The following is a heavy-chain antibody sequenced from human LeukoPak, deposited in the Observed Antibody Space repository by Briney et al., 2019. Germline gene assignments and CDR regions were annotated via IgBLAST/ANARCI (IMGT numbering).Heavy chain of an antibody. CDR1: GFTFSSYE. V-gene: IGHV3-48*03. J-gene: IGHJ5*02. D-gene: IGHD2-15*01. Sequence: PGGSLRLSCAASGFTFSSYEMNSVRQAPGKGLEWVSYISSSGTTIYYADSVKGRFTISRDNAKNSLYLQMNSLRAEDTAVYYCARVGVVVAATGNLWFDPWGQGTLVTVSS. CDR3: ARVGVVVAATGNLWFDP. CDR2: ISSSGTTI.